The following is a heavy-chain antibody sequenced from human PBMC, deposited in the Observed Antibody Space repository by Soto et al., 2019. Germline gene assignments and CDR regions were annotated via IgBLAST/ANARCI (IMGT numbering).Heavy chain of an antibody. J-gene: IGHJ4*02. CDR2: INSDGSST. D-gene: IGHD2-2*01. Sequence: GGSLRLSCAASGFTFSSYWMHWVRQAPGKGLVWVSRINSDGSSTSYADSVKGRFTISRDNAKNTLYLQMNSLRAEDTAVYYCARADRRVVVPAAMGDFDYWGQGALVTVSS. CDR3: ARADRRVVVPAAMGDFDY. CDR1: GFTFSSYW. V-gene: IGHV3-74*01.